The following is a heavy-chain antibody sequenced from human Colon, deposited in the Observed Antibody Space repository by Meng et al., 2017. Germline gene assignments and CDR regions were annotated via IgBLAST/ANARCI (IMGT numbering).Heavy chain of an antibody. CDR2: IGGGSSST. Sequence: GGSLRLSCVASGLTFTSYALTWVRRVPGKGLEWVSAIGGGSSSTYYVDSVKGRFTISRNNSKNTLYLQMNSLKDENVDIYYCEDYMYNTGRHFVYWGQGTLVTVSS. J-gene: IGHJ4*02. D-gene: IGHD1-14*01. V-gene: IGHV3-23*01. CDR1: GLTFTSYA. CDR3: EDYMYNTGRHFVY.